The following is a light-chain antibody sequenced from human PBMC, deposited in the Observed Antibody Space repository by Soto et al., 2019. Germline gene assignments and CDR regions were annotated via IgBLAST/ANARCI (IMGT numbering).Light chain of an antibody. V-gene: IGKV1-12*01. J-gene: IGKJ3*01. CDR1: QGISRW. Sequence: DIQMTQSPSSVSASVGDRVTITCRASQGISRWLAWYQQKPGKAPKLLIYAASSLQSGVPSRFSGSGSGTDFTLPISSLQHEDFATYYCKQASSFPPIFFGPGTKVDIK. CDR3: KQASSFPPIF. CDR2: AAS.